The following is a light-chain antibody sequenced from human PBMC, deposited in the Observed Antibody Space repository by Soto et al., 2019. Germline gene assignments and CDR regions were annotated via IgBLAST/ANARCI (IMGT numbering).Light chain of an antibody. CDR3: QKYISALT. CDR2: AAS. J-gene: IGKJ5*01. Sequence: DIQMTQSPSSLSPSVGDIVTITCRASPGISNYLTWYQQKPGKVPKLLIYAASTLQSGVPSRFSGSGSGTDFTLTISSLRPEYLVTYYCQKYISALTFGQGTRLEIK. V-gene: IGKV1-27*01. CDR1: PGISNY.